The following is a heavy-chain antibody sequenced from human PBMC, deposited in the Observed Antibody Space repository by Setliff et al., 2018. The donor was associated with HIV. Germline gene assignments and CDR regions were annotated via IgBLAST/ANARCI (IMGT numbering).Heavy chain of an antibody. D-gene: IGHD3-16*01. J-gene: IGHJ4*02. CDR3: ARDPWGEGHSY. CDR2: INNGNT. V-gene: IGHV1-18*04. CDR1: GYTFTDYF. Sequence: ASVKVSCKSSGYTFTDYFMHWVRQAPGQGLEWVGWINNGNTHYAQKLQGRVTMFTDTSTTTAYMELRSLTSDDTAVYYCARDPWGEGHSYWGQGTLVTVSS.